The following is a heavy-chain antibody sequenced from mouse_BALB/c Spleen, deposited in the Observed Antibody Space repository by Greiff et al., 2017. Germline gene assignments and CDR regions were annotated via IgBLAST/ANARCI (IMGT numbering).Heavy chain of an antibody. CDR3: ARARYFDV. Sequence: VQLQQSGAELVRPGVSVKISCKGSGYTFTDYAMHWVKQSHAKSLEWIGVISTYYGDASYNQKFKGKATMTVDKSSSTAYMELARLTSEDSAIYYGARARYFDVWGAGTTVTVSS. CDR2: ISTYYGDA. CDR1: GYTFTDYA. J-gene: IGHJ1*01. V-gene: IGHV1S137*01.